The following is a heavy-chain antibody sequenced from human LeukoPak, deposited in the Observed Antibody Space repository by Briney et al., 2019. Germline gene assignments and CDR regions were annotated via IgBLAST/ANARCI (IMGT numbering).Heavy chain of an antibody. V-gene: IGHV1-24*01. CDR3: ATLHYYDSSGYYVYYFDY. D-gene: IGHD3-22*01. CDR2: FDPEDGET. J-gene: IGHJ4*02. CDR1: GYTLTELS. Sequence: ASVKVSCKVSGYTLTELSMHWVRQAPGKGLEWMGGFDPEDGETIYAQKFQGRVTMTEDTSTDTAYMELSSLRSEDTAVYYCATLHYYDSSGYYVYYFDYWGQGTPVTVSS.